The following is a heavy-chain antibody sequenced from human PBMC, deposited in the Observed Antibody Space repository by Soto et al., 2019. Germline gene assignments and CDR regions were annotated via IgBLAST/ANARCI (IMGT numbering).Heavy chain of an antibody. V-gene: IGHV3-30*18. CDR2: TSYDGSKK. CDR1: GFTFRSYA. Sequence: QVQLVESGGGVVQPGKSLKLSCVASGFTFRSYAMHWVRQAPGQGLEWVAFTSYDGSKKDYAESVKGRFTVSRGNFDNDLYLEMNSLKTEDTAVYYCAKEDQAHCNGSSCFPGGFASWGHGTQVIVSS. D-gene: IGHD3-22*01. CDR3: AKEDQAHCNGSSCFPGGFAS. J-gene: IGHJ5*01.